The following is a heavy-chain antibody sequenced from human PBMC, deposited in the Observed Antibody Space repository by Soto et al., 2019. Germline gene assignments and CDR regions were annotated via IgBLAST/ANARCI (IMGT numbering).Heavy chain of an antibody. D-gene: IGHD2-2*01. CDR2: IYYSGST. CDR3: ARENLQLRSWFDP. V-gene: IGHV4-31*11. Sequence: PSETLSLTCAVYGGSISSGGYYWSWIRQHPGKGLEWIGYIYYSGSTYYNPSLKSRVTISVDTSKNQFSLKLSSVTAADTAVYYCARENLQLRSWFDPWGQGTLVTVSS. J-gene: IGHJ5*02. CDR1: GGSISSGGYY.